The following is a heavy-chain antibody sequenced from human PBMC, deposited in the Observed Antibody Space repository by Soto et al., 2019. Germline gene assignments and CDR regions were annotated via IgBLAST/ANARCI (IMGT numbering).Heavy chain of an antibody. CDR1: GGSISSADDY. Sequence: SETLSLTCTVSGGSISSADDYWSWIRQPPGKGLEWIGSIYYSGSTYYNPSLKSRVTISVDKSKNQFSLKLSSVTAADTAVYYCARDLYGDYGYGSFDMWGQGTMVTVS. V-gene: IGHV4-30-4*01. CDR2: IYYSGST. CDR3: ARDLYGDYGYGSFDM. D-gene: IGHD4-17*01. J-gene: IGHJ3*02.